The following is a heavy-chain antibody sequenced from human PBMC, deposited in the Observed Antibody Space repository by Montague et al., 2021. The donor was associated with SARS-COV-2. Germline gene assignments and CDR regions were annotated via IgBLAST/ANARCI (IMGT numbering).Heavy chain of an antibody. V-gene: IGHV4-34*01. CDR1: GGSFGDDH. D-gene: IGHD3-22*01. CDR2: IKQSGST. Sequence: SETLSLTCGVYGGSFGDDHWSWIRQPPGKGLEWIGDIKQSGSTXXXPSXXXRVTISVDTSRNQFSLKLTSVTAADTAVYFCARGHLSVSMIVVVFTSAPYYFDYWGQGALVTVSS. J-gene: IGHJ4*02. CDR3: ARGHLSVSMIVVVFTSAPYYFDY.